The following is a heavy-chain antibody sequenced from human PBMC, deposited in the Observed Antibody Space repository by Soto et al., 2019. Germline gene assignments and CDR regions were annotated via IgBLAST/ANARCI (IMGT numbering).Heavy chain of an antibody. D-gene: IGHD4-17*01. Sequence: QVQLHESGPGLVKPSQTLSLTCTVSGGSISDDDYYWNWIRQSTGKGLEWIGHIYYNGNTYYNPSLKSRLTMSLDTSQNQFSLHLTSVIAADSALYFCARATTVTSSFFFYGLDVWGPGTTVTVSS. CDR3: ARATTVTSSFFFYGLDV. CDR1: GGSISDDDYY. J-gene: IGHJ6*02. V-gene: IGHV4-30-4*01. CDR2: IYYNGNT.